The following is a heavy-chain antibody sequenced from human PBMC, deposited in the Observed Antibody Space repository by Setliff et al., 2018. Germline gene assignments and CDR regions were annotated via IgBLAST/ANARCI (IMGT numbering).Heavy chain of an antibody. D-gene: IGHD6-19*01. CDR1: GGSISSYY. V-gene: IGHV4-59*01. CDR2: IYYSGST. Sequence: SETLSLTCTVSGGSISSYYWSWIRQPPGKGLEWIGYIYYSGSTNYNPSLKSRVTISVDTSKNQFSLKLSSVTAADTAVYYCARGDRYSSDWGLDYWGQGTLVTVSS. J-gene: IGHJ4*02. CDR3: ARGDRYSSDWGLDY.